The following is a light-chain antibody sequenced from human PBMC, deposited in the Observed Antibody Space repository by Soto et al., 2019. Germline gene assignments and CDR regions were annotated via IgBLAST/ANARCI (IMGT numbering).Light chain of an antibody. CDR2: EVT. CDR3: SSYAGRTLYV. J-gene: IGLJ1*01. CDR1: SSDVGGYDY. V-gene: IGLV2-8*01. Sequence: QSALTQPPSASGSPGQSVTNTCTGTSSDVGGYDYVSWYQQRPGKAPKLLIHEVTKRPSGVPDRFSGSKSGNTASLTVSGLQAEDEADYYCSSYAGRTLYVFGTGTKVTVL.